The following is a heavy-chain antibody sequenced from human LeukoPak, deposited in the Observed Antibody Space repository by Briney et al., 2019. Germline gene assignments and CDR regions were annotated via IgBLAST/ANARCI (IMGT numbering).Heavy chain of an antibody. V-gene: IGHV4-34*01. CDR1: GGSFSGYY. D-gene: IGHD6-6*01. J-gene: IGHJ4*02. Sequence: SETLSLTCAVYGGSFSGYYWSWIRQPPGKGLEWIGEINHSGSTNYNPSLKSRVTISVDTSKNQFSLKLSSVTAAATAVYYCARPSYSSSSPFDYWGQGTLVTVSS. CDR3: ARPSYSSSSPFDY. CDR2: INHSGST.